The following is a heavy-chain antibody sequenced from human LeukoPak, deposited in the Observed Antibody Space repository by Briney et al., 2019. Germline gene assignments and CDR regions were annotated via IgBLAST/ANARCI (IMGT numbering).Heavy chain of an antibody. CDR3: ARVRTNTYGFNY. CDR1: GFTFSYYW. CDR2: INSDGSST. V-gene: IGHV3-74*01. D-gene: IGHD5-18*01. Sequence: GGSLRLSCAASGFTFSYYWMHWVRQAPGKGLVWVSHINSDGSSTTYADFVKGRFTISRDNAKNTLYLQMNSLRAEDTAVYYCARVRTNTYGFNYWGQGTLATVSS. J-gene: IGHJ4*02.